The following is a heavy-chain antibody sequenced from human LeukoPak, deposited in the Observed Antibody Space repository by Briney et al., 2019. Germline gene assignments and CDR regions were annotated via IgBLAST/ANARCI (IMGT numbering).Heavy chain of an antibody. V-gene: IGHV3-74*01. Sequence: GGSLRLSCAASGFTFSSYWMHWVRHAPGKGLVWVSRINSDGSSTSYADSVKGRFTISRDNAKNTLYLQMNCLRAEDTAVYYCARTMVRGVPPDYWGQGTLVTVSS. D-gene: IGHD3-10*01. CDR3: ARTMVRGVPPDY. CDR1: GFTFSSYW. CDR2: INSDGSST. J-gene: IGHJ4*02.